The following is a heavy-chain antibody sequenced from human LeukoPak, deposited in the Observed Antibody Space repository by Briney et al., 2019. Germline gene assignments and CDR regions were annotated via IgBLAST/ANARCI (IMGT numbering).Heavy chain of an antibody. CDR1: GYTFTSYD. J-gene: IGHJ5*02. Sequence: ASVKVSCKASGYTFTSYDINWVRQAPGQGLEWMGWMNPNSGNTGYAQKFQGRVTMTRNTSISTAYMELSSLRSEDTAVYYCARGVDYDSSGSGFDPWGQGTLVTVSS. CDR3: ARGVDYDSSGSGFDP. V-gene: IGHV1-8*01. CDR2: MNPNSGNT. D-gene: IGHD3-22*01.